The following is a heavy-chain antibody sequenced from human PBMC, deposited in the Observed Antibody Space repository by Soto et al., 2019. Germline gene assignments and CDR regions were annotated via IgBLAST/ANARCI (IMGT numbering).Heavy chain of an antibody. CDR1: GGSVSSGNYY. CDR2: LYDSGST. Sequence: SETLSLTCTVSGGSVSSGNYYWSWIRQPPGKGLEWIGYLYDSGSTDYNPSLKSRVTISVDTSKNQFSLKLSSVTAADTAVYYCARNVKGPVWRYYYGMDVWGQGTTVTVSS. D-gene: IGHD3-16*01. CDR3: ARNVKGPVWRYYYGMDV. J-gene: IGHJ6*02. V-gene: IGHV4-61*01.